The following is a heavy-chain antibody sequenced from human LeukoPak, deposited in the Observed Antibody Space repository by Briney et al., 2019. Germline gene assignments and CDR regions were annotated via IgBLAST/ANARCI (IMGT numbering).Heavy chain of an antibody. V-gene: IGHV3-7*01. Sequence: GGSLRLSCAASGFTSRGYLMAWVRQAPGKGLEWVANIKQDGSERHCVDSVKGRFTISRDNSKNSLYLQMNSLRAEDTDVYYCVREYYGSGSYDYWGQGTLVTVSS. CDR3: VREYYGSGSYDY. J-gene: IGHJ4*02. CDR1: GFTSRGYL. CDR2: IKQDGSER. D-gene: IGHD3-10*01.